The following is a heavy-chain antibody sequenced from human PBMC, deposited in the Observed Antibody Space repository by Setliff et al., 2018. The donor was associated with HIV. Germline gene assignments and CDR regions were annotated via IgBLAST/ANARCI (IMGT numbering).Heavy chain of an antibody. Sequence: GGSLRLSCAASGFTFSSYAMSWVRQAPGKGLEWVSVISGSGASTFYADSVKGRFTIARDNSKNTLYLQMNGLRVEDTAVYYCGLATILGGAFNYWGQGTLVTVSS. CDR1: GFTFSSYA. D-gene: IGHD5-12*01. V-gene: IGHV3-23*01. J-gene: IGHJ4*02. CDR3: GLATILGGAFNY. CDR2: ISGSGAST.